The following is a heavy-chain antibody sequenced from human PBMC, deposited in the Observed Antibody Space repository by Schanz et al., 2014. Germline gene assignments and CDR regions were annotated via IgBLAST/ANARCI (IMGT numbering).Heavy chain of an antibody. Sequence: QVQLVESGGGVVQPGRSLRLSCAASGFTFSNSPLHWVRQAPGKGLEWVAVIWYDGTDRYYADSVKGRFTISRDNSKNTLYLQMNSLRAEDTAVYYCAKGSMAARPLLPTDYYFYGTDIWGQGTTVTVSS. V-gene: IGHV3-33*06. CDR2: IWYDGTDR. CDR1: GFTFSNSP. J-gene: IGHJ6*02. CDR3: AKGSMAARPLLPTDYYFYGTDI. D-gene: IGHD6-6*01.